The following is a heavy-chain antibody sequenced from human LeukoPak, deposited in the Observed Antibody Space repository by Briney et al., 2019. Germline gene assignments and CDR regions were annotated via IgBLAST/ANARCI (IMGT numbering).Heavy chain of an antibody. D-gene: IGHD6-19*01. CDR2: FDPEDGET. V-gene: IGHV1-24*01. J-gene: IGHJ4*02. Sequence: ASVKVSCKVSGYTLTELSMHWVRQAPGKGLEWMGGFDPEDGETIYAQKFQGRVTMTEDTSTDTAYMELSSLRSEDTAVYYCATARGSGWRMDYWGQGTLVTVSS. CDR3: ATARGSGWRMDY. CDR1: GYTLTELS.